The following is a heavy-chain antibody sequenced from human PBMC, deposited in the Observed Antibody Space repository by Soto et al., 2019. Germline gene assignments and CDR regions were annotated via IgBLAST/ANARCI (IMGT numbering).Heavy chain of an antibody. Sequence: ASVKVSCEASGYTFTSYGISWVRQAPGQGLEWMGWISAYNGNTNYAQKLQGRVTMTTDTSTSTAYMELRSLRSDDTAVYYCARDYGCTTYYLYSGMDVWGHGTTV. CDR1: GYTFTSYG. J-gene: IGHJ6*02. CDR2: ISAYNGNT. V-gene: IGHV1-18*04. CDR3: ARDYGCTTYYLYSGMDV. D-gene: IGHD2-8*01.